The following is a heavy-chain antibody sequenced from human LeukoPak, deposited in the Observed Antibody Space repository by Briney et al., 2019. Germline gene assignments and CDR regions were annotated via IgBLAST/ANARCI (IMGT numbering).Heavy chain of an antibody. J-gene: IGHJ4*02. V-gene: IGHV3-30*18. CDR1: GFTFSSYG. CDR3: AKAVYYGLGSYQVDY. CDR2: ISYDGSNK. Sequence: GGSLRLSCAASGFTFSSYGMHWVRQAPGKGLEWVAVISYDGSNKYYADSVKGRFTISRDNSKNTLYLQMNSLRAEDTAVYYCAKAVYYGLGSYQVDYWGQGTLVTVSS. D-gene: IGHD3-10*01.